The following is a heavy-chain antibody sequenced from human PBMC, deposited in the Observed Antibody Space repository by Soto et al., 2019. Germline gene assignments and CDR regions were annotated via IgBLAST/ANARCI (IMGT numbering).Heavy chain of an antibody. CDR3: ARDKITGLFDY. V-gene: IGHV4-34*01. Sequence: QVQLQQWGAGLLKPSETLSLTCAVYGGSFSGYYSTWIRQPPGTGLEWIGEINHRGSTNYNPSLKSRVTISVDTSKNQFSLKLTSVTAADTAVYYCARDKITGLFDYWGQGTLVTVSS. CDR2: INHRGST. CDR1: GGSFSGYY. J-gene: IGHJ4*02. D-gene: IGHD2-8*02.